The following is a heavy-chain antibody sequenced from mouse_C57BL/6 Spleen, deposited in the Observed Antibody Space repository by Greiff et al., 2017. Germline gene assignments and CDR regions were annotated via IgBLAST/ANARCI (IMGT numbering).Heavy chain of an antibody. CDR3: ARAYYSNYVGAMDY. Sequence: QVHVKQSGAELVRPGTSVKVSCKASGYAFTNYLIEWVKQRPGQGLEWIGVINPGSGGTNYNEKFKGKATLTADKSSSTAYMQLSSLTSEDSAVYFCARAYYSNYVGAMDYWGQGTSVTVSS. V-gene: IGHV1-54*01. J-gene: IGHJ4*01. CDR1: GYAFTNYL. CDR2: INPGSGGT. D-gene: IGHD2-5*01.